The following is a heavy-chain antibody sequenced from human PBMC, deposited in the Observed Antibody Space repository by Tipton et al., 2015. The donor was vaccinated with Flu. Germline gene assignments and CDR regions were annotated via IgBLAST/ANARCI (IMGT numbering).Heavy chain of an antibody. CDR1: GFTFSDYW. CDR3: VRAIAAAGSR. D-gene: IGHD6-13*01. CDR2: IKQDESEK. J-gene: IGHJ4*02. Sequence: SLRLSCAASGFTFSDYWMAWVRQAPGKGLEWVANIKQDESEKYYVDSVKGRFTISRDNAKNSLYLQMNSLRVEDTAVYYCVRAIAAAGSRWGQGTLVTVSS. V-gene: IGHV3-7*01.